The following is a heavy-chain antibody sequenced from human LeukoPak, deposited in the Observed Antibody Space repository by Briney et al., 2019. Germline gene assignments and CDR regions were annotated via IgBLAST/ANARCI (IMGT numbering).Heavy chain of an antibody. CDR1: GGSFSGYY. D-gene: IGHD3-10*01. J-gene: IGHJ4*02. CDR3: ARGLDQYGSGSYYNDY. V-gene: IGHV4-34*01. Sequence: SETLSLTCAVYGGSFSGYYWSWIRQPPGKGLEWIGEINHSGSTNYNPSHKSRVTISVDTSKNQFSLKLSSVTAADTAVYYCARGLDQYGSGSYYNDYWGQGTLVTVSS. CDR2: INHSGST.